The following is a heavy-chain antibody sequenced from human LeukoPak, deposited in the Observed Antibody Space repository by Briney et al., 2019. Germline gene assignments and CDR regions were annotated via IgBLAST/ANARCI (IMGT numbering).Heavy chain of an antibody. D-gene: IGHD6-13*01. CDR2: INPNSGGT. J-gene: IGHJ4*02. V-gene: IGHV1-2*02. CDR1: GYSFTGYF. Sequence: GASVKVSCKASGYSFTGYFIHWVRQAPGQGLEWMGWINPNSGGTNYAPKFQGRVTMARDTSISTAYMELSSLRSDDTAVYYCARDQGGSSGLFDYWGQGTLVTVSS. CDR3: ARDQGGSSGLFDY.